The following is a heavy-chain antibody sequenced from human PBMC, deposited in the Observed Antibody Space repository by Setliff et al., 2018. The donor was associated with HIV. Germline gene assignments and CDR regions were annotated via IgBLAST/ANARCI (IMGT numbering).Heavy chain of an antibody. CDR3: ARVYGSGYYFDY. CDR2: INHSGST. V-gene: IGHV4-34*01. J-gene: IGHJ4*02. D-gene: IGHD6-25*01. CDR1: GESFSGYY. Sequence: NPSETLSLTCAVYGESFSGYYWNWIRQPPGKGLEWVAEINHSGSTKYNPSLKSRVTISADTSKNQFSLRLTSVTAADTALYYCARVYGSGYYFDYWGQGTLVTVSS.